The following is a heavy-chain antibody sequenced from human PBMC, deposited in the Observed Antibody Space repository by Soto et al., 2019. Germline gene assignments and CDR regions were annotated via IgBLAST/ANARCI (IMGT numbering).Heavy chain of an antibody. D-gene: IGHD2-2*02. Sequence: PGGSLRLSCAASGFTFSDYWMHWVRQAPGKGLIWVSRINSDGSISNYADSEKGRFTISRDNAKNTLFLQMDNVRDDDMAVYYCARVITTTASYTFDPWGQGTQVTVSS. CDR3: ARVITTTASYTFDP. CDR1: GFTFSDYW. V-gene: IGHV3-74*01. J-gene: IGHJ5*02. CDR2: INSDGSIS.